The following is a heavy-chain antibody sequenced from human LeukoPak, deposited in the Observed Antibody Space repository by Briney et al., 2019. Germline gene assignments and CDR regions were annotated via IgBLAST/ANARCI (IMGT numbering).Heavy chain of an antibody. Sequence: ASVKVSCKASGGTFSSYAISWVRQAPGQGLEWMGGIIPIFGTANYAQKFQGRVTITADESTSTAYMELSSLRSEDTAVYYCARDIVVVPAAPGYYYYYGMDVWGQGTTVTVSS. CDR3: ARDIVVVPAAPGYYYYYGMDV. J-gene: IGHJ6*02. D-gene: IGHD2-2*01. V-gene: IGHV1-69*13. CDR1: GGTFSSYA. CDR2: IIPIFGTA.